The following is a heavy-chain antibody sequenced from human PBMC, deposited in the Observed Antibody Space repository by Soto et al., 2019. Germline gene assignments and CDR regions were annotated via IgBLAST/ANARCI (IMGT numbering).Heavy chain of an antibody. Sequence: ASVKVSCKASGYTFTNYAMHWVRQAPGQRLEWMGWINAGNGNTKYSQKFQGRVTITRDTSASTAYMELSSLRSEDTAVYYCTREGQRWLQLLTGYWGQGTLVTVSS. J-gene: IGHJ4*02. CDR1: GYTFTNYA. V-gene: IGHV1-3*01. CDR2: INAGNGNT. CDR3: TREGQRWLQLLTGY. D-gene: IGHD1-1*01.